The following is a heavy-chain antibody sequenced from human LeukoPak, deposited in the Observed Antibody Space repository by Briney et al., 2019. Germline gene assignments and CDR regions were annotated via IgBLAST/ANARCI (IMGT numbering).Heavy chain of an antibody. CDR3: ARGLVDYGDSGGLYYYGMDV. CDR1: GGTFSSYA. J-gene: IGHJ6*04. D-gene: IGHD4-17*01. CDR2: IIPIFGTA. V-gene: IGHV1-69*06. Sequence: GSSVKVSCKASGGTFSSYAISWVRQAPGQGLEWMGGIIPIFGTANYAQKFQGRVTITADKSTSTAYMELSNLRSEDTAVYYCARGLVDYGDSGGLYYYGMDVWGKGTTVTVSS.